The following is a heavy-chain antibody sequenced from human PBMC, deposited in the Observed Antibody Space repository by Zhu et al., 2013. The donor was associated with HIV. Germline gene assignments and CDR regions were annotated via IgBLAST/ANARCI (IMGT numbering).Heavy chain of an antibody. CDR2: INPNSGGT. V-gene: IGHV1-2*02. Sequence: QVRLVQSGAEVKKPGASLKVSCKASGYTFTGYYIHWVRQAPGQGLEWMGWINPNSGGTYYVQKFQGRVTMTRDTSISTPYMELSRLRYDDTAVYYCARSPAIVPAAYNGDAFDIWGQGTMVTVSS. J-gene: IGHJ3*02. D-gene: IGHD2-2*01. CDR3: ARSPAIVPAAYNGDAFDI. CDR1: GYTFTGYY.